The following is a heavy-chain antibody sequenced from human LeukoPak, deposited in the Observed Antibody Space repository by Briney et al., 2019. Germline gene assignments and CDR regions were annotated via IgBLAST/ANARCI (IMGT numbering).Heavy chain of an antibody. CDR2: IYYSGST. D-gene: IGHD2-21*02. J-gene: IGHJ4*02. CDR3: ARHRVCDPYYFDY. V-gene: IGHV4-39*01. CDR1: GGSVSNYY. Sequence: SETLSLTCTVSGGSVSNYYWSWIRQPPGKGLEWIGSIYYSGSTYYNPSLKSRVTISVDTSKNQFSLKLSSVTAADTAVYYCARHRVCDPYYFDYWGQGTLVTVSS.